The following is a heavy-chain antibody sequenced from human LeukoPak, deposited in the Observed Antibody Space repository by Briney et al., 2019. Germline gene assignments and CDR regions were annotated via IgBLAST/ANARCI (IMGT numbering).Heavy chain of an antibody. D-gene: IGHD3-9*01. CDR3: ARGRRAGYDILTGYPAFFDY. Sequence: GGSLRLSCAASGFTFSDYYMSWIRQAPGKGLEWVSYISSSSSYTNYADSVKGRFTISRDNAKNSLYLQMNSLRAEDTAVYYCARGRRAGYDILTGYPAFFDYWGQGTLVTVSS. CDR1: GFTFSDYY. V-gene: IGHV3-11*06. J-gene: IGHJ4*02. CDR2: ISSSSSYT.